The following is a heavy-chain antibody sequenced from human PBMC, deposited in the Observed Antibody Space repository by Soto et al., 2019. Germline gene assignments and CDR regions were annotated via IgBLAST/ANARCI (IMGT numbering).Heavy chain of an antibody. CDR1: GYTLTELS. CDR3: ATQARELLADYYYYGMDV. D-gene: IGHD1-26*01. Sequence: ASVKVSCKVSGYTLTELSMHWVRQAPGKGREWMGGFDPEDGETIYAQKFQGRVTMTEDTSTDTAYMELSSLRSEDTAVYYCATQARELLADYYYYGMDVWGQGTTVTVSS. J-gene: IGHJ6*02. V-gene: IGHV1-24*01. CDR2: FDPEDGET.